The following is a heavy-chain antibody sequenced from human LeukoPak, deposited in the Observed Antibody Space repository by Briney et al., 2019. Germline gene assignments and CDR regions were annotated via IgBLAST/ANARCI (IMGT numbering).Heavy chain of an antibody. V-gene: IGHV1-2*02. CDR3: ARDSLGKGGATSNWFDP. Sequence: ASVKVSCKASGYTFTGYYMHWVRQAPGQGLEWMGWINPNSGGTNYAQKFQGRVTMTRDTSISTAYMELSRLRSDDTAVYYCARDSLGKGGATSNWFDPWGQGTLVTVSS. CDR1: GYTFTGYY. D-gene: IGHD1-26*01. CDR2: INPNSGGT. J-gene: IGHJ5*02.